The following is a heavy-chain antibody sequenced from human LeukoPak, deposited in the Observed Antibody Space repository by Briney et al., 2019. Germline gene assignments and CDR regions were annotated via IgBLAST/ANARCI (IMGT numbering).Heavy chain of an antibody. CDR2: IYLDDSET. CDR1: GYSSTNYW. CDR3: ARVSIAANYYYYMDV. D-gene: IGHD6-6*01. J-gene: IGHJ6*03. Sequence: GESLKISCKGSGYSSTNYWIGWVRQMPGKGLEWMGIIYLDDSETRYSPSFQGQVTITAAPSINTAYLQWSSLKASDTAVYYCARVSIAANYYYYMDVWGKGTTVTVSS. V-gene: IGHV5-51*01.